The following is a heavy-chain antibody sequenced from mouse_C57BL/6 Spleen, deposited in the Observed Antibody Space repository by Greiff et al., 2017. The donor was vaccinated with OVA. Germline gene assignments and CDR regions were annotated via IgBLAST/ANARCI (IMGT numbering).Heavy chain of an antibody. V-gene: IGHV1-54*01. J-gene: IGHJ2*01. CDR1: GYAFPNYL. D-gene: IGHD3-3*01. CDR3: ARQRDEDY. Sequence: QVQLQQSGAELVRPGTSVKVSCKASGYAFPNYLIEWVKQRPGQGLEWIGVINPGSGGTTYNEKFKGKATLTADKSSSTAYIQLSSLTSEDSAGYCCARQRDEDYWGQGTTLTVSS. CDR2: INPGSGGT.